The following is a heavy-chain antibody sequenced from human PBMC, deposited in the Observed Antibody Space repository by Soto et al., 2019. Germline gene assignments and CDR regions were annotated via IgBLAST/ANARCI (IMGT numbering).Heavy chain of an antibody. CDR2: IYHSGST. V-gene: IGHV4-30-2*01. CDR1: GGSISSGGYS. CDR3: ARGPPLGY. J-gene: IGHJ4*02. Sequence: SETLSLTCAVSGGSISSGGYSWSWIRQPPGKGLEWIGYIYHSGSTYYNPSLKSRVTISVDRSKYQFSLKLSSVTAADTAVYYCARGPPLGYWGQGTLVTVSS.